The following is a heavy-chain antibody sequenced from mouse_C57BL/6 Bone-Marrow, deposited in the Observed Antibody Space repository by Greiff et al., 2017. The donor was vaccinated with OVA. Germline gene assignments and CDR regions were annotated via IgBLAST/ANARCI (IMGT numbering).Heavy chain of an antibody. J-gene: IGHJ4*01. CDR3: ASLFILGAMDY. CDR2: ISYDGSN. D-gene: IGHD1-1*01. CDR1: GYSITSGYY. V-gene: IGHV3-6*01. Sequence: DVKLVESGPGLVKPSQSLSLTCSVTGYSITSGYYWNWIRQFPGNKLEWMGYISYDGSNNYNPSLKNRISITRDTSKNQFFLKLNSVTTEDTATYYCASLFILGAMDYWGQGTSVTVSS.